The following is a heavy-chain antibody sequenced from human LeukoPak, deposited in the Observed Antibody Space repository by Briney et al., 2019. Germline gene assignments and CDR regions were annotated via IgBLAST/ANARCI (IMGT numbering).Heavy chain of an antibody. D-gene: IGHD3-3*01. V-gene: IGHV3-30*18. CDR2: ISSDGSIK. CDR1: KFTSSHYG. Sequence: GGSLRLSCTAPKFTSSHYGMQWVRQAPGKGLEGGAVISSDGSIKVYADSMKGRFTLSRDNSINTVDLQMNSLRAEDTAVYYCVKEYHSRGFGAYFDYWGQGTLVTVSS. CDR3: VKEYHSRGFGAYFDY. J-gene: IGHJ4*02.